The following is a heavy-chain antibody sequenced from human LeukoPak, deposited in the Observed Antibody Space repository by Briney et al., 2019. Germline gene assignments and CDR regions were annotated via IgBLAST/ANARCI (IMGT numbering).Heavy chain of an antibody. CDR3: ARHVATTGWLTWFDP. Sequence: SETLSLTCTVSGDSITNYYWSWIRQPPGKGLEWIGYIYSSGRTNYDPSLKSRLTISIDTSRNEFSMRLSSVTAADTAVYYCARHVATTGWLTWFDPWGQGTLVTVSS. D-gene: IGHD6-19*01. J-gene: IGHJ5*02. V-gene: IGHV4-4*09. CDR2: IYSSGRT. CDR1: GDSITNYY.